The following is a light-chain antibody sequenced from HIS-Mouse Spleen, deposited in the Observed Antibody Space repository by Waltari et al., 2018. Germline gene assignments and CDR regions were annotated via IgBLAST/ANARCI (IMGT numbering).Light chain of an antibody. CDR3: QAWDSSTVV. Sequence: SYQLTQPPPVSVSPGQTASITCPGDKLGDKYTCWYQQKPGQPPVLVIYQDSKRPSGIPERFSGSNSGNTATLTISGTQAMDEADYYCQAWDSSTVVFGGGTKLTVL. V-gene: IGLV3-1*01. J-gene: IGLJ2*01. CDR2: QDS. CDR1: KLGDKY.